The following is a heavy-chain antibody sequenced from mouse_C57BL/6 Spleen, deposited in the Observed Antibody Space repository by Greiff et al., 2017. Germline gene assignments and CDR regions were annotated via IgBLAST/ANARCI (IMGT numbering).Heavy chain of an antibody. J-gene: IGHJ4*01. CDR3: ARYYYGSSLVDY. D-gene: IGHD1-1*01. CDR2: IYPGDGDT. Sequence: VQLQESGPELVKPGASVKISCKASGYAFSSSWMNWVKQRPGKGLEWIGRIYPGDGDTNYNGKFKGKATLTADKSSSTAYMQLSSLTSEDSAVYFCARYYYGSSLVDYWGQGTSVTVSS. CDR1: GYAFSSSW. V-gene: IGHV1-82*01.